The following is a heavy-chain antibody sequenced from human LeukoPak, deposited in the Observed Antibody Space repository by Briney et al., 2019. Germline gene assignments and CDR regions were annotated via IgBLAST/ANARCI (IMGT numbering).Heavy chain of an antibody. CDR3: ARDGGPPYYYYGMDV. CDR2: IWYDGSNK. D-gene: IGHD3-16*01. CDR1: GFTFSSYG. V-gene: IGHV3-33*01. J-gene: IGHJ6*02. Sequence: PGGSLRLSCAASGFTFSSYGMHWVRQAPGKGLEWVAVIWYDGSNKYYADSVKGRFTISRDNSKNTLYLQMNSLRAEDTAVYYCARDGGPPYYYYGMDVWGQGTTVTVSS.